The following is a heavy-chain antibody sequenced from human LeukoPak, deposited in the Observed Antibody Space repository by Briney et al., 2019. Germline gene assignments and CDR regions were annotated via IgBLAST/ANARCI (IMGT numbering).Heavy chain of an antibody. D-gene: IGHD3-10*01. V-gene: IGHV3-9*01. CDR1: GFTVSSNY. CDR2: ISWNSGSI. CDR3: AKGERGSLDY. J-gene: IGHJ4*02. Sequence: GGSLRPSCAASGFTVSSNYMSWVRQAPGKGLEWVSGISWNSGSIGYADSVKGRFTISRDNAKNSLYLQMNSLRAEDTALYYCAKGERGSLDYWGQGTLVTVSS.